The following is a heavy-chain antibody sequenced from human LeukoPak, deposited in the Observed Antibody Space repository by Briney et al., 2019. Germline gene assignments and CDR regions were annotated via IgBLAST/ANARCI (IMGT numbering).Heavy chain of an antibody. CDR1: GGTFSSYA. D-gene: IGHD2-2*01. CDR3: ARLGSVAMPFDY. V-gene: IGHV1-69*05. CDR2: IIPIFGTA. J-gene: IGHJ4*02. Sequence: GASVKVSCKASGGTFSSYAISWVRQAPGQGLEWMGGIIPIFGTANYAQKFQGRVTITTDESTSTAYMELSSLRSEDTAVYYCARLGSVAMPFDYWGQGALVTVSS.